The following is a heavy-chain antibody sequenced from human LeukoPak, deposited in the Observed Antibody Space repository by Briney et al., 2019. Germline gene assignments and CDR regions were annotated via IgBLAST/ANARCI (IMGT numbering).Heavy chain of an antibody. CDR2: ISDSGVS. Sequence: SETLSLTCTVSGGSFNGYYWSWIRQSPGKGLESIGFISDSGVSNTSPSLKSRVTISLDTSKKQFSLKLRSVTAADTALCYCARQIRLDYYDSSGYYFDSWGQGTLVTVSS. D-gene: IGHD3-22*01. CDR3: ARQIRLDYYDSSGYYFDS. CDR1: GGSFNGYY. V-gene: IGHV4-59*08. J-gene: IGHJ4*02.